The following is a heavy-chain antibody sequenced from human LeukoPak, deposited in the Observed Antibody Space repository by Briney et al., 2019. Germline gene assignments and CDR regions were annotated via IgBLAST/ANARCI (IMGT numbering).Heavy chain of an antibody. V-gene: IGHV3-33*08. CDR3: ARDPSDYYGPYYLDY. CDR1: GFTFSTYS. CDR2: ILYDGSYK. J-gene: IGHJ4*02. Sequence: PGGSLRLSCAASGFTFSTYSMNWVRQAPGKGLECVAVILYDGSYKYYPDSVKGRFTISRDNSKNTVYLQMSSLRAEDTAVYYCARDPSDYYGPYYLDYWGQGTLVTVSS. D-gene: IGHD1-26*01.